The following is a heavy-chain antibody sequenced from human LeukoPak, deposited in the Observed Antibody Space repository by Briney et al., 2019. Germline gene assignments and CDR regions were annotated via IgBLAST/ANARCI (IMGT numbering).Heavy chain of an antibody. CDR3: ALPIAAAAPSGIQH. CDR1: GFSLSTSGVG. Sequence: SGPTLVNPTQTLTLTCTFSGFSLSTSGVGVGWIRQPPGKALEWLALIYWDDDKRYSPSLKSRLTITKDTSKNQVVLTMTNMDPVDTATYYCALPIAAAAPSGIQHWGQGTLVTVSS. D-gene: IGHD6-13*01. J-gene: IGHJ1*01. V-gene: IGHV2-5*02. CDR2: IYWDDDK.